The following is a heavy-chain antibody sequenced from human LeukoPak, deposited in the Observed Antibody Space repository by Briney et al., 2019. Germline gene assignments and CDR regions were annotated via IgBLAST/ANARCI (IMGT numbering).Heavy chain of an antibody. J-gene: IGHJ4*02. CDR2: ISKTSTYV. CDR1: GFTFNSYS. Sequence: GGSLRLSCAASGFTFNSYSMNGVRQAPGKGLEWVSSISKTSTYVFYGDSVKGRFTISRDNAKNSVYLQMNSLRVEDTAVYYCSSRIAADGTMDYWGQGTLVTVSS. V-gene: IGHV3-21*01. D-gene: IGHD6-13*01. CDR3: SSRIAADGTMDY.